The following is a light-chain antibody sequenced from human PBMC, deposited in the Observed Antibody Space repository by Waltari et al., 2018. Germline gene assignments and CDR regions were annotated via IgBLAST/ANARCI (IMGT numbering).Light chain of an antibody. V-gene: IGKV3-20*01. CDR3: QQYGSPWT. Sequence: EIVLTQSPGTLSLSPGERATLPCRASQSVSSSYLAWDQQKPGQAPRPLIYGASSRATGIPDRFSGSGSGTDFTLTISRLEPEDFAVYYCQQYGSPWTFGQGTKVEIK. CDR1: QSVSSSY. CDR2: GAS. J-gene: IGKJ1*01.